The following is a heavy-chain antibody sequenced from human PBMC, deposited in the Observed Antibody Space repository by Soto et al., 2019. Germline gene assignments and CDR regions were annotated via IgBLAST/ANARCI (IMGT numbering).Heavy chain of an antibody. V-gene: IGHV4-34*01. CDR1: VGSFSGHS. CDR3: STRAYDTNGYYRFDP. J-gene: IGHJ5*01. Sequence: SETLSLTCAVYVGSFSGHSWTWIRQSPGKGLEWIGDINHSGRVNYSPSLKSRVTISLDTSKNQFSLTLSAVTTADTAMYYCSTRAYDTNGYYRFDPWGQGTLVTVSS. CDR2: INHSGRV. D-gene: IGHD3-22*01.